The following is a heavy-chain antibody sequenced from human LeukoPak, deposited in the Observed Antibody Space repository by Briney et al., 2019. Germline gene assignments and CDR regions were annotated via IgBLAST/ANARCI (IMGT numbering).Heavy chain of an antibody. Sequence: PGRSLRLSCAASGFTFSSYGMSWVRQAPGKGLEWVSAISGSGGSTYYADSVKGRFTISRDNSKNTLYLQMNSLRAEDTAVYYCAKDWPFIAVAAYFDYWGQGTLVTVSS. CDR2: ISGSGGST. V-gene: IGHV3-23*01. D-gene: IGHD6-19*01. J-gene: IGHJ4*02. CDR1: GFTFSSYG. CDR3: AKDWPFIAVAAYFDY.